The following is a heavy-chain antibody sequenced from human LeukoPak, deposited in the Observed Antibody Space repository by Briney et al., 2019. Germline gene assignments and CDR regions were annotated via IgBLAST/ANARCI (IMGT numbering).Heavy chain of an antibody. CDR1: GYTFTGSY. D-gene: IGHD2-2*01. Sequence: ASVKVSCKTSGYTFTGSYLHWVRQVPGQGLGWMGWTNPSTGGTKSAQQFEGRVTMTRDTSNTTGYLELRSLRLDDTATYYCARGGAFCSITTCHEFDHWGQGTLVIASS. J-gene: IGHJ4*02. CDR3: ARGGAFCSITTCHEFDH. V-gene: IGHV1-2*02. CDR2: TNPSTGGT.